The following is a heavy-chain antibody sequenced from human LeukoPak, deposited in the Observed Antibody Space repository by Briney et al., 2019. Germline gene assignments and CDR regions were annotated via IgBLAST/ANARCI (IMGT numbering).Heavy chain of an antibody. D-gene: IGHD3-22*01. Sequence: SETLSLTCTDSGGSIRSYYWSWIRQPPGKGLEWIGYIYTSGSTNYNPSLKSRVTISVDTSKNQFSLKLSSVTAADTAVYYCARHEAGYYPDYFDYWGQGTLVTVSS. CDR2: IYTSGST. J-gene: IGHJ4*02. V-gene: IGHV4-4*09. CDR3: ARHEAGYYPDYFDY. CDR1: GGSIRSYY.